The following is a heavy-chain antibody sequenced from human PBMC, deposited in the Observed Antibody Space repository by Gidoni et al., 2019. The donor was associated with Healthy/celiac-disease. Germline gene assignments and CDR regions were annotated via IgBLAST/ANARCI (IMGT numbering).Heavy chain of an antibody. J-gene: IGHJ5*02. CDR2: INHSGSP. V-gene: IGHV4-34*01. CDR3: ARDRITMVRGVIKGLNWFDP. D-gene: IGHD3-10*01. CDR1: GGSFSGYY. Sequence: QVQLQQWGAGLLKPSETLSLTCAVYGGSFSGYYWSWIRQPPGKGLEWIGEINHSGSPNYNPSLKSRVTISVDTSKNQFSLKLSSVTAADTAVYYCARDRITMVRGVIKGLNWFDPWGQGTLVTVSS.